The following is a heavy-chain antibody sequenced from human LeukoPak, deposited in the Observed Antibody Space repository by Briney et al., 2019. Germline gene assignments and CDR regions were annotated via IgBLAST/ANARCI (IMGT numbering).Heavy chain of an antibody. V-gene: IGHV3-66*01. J-gene: IGHJ4*02. CDR3: ATRGYSYGSVDY. D-gene: IGHD5-18*01. Sequence: GGSLRLSCAASGFTVSSNYMSWVRQAPGKGLEWVAVIYSGGSTYYADSVKGRFTISRDNSKNTLYLQMNSLRAEDTAVYYCATRGYSYGSVDYWGQGTLVTVSS. CDR1: GFTVSSNY. CDR2: IYSGGST.